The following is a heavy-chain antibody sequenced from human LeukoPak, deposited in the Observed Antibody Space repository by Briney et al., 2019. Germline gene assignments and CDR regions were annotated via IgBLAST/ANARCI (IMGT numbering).Heavy chain of an antibody. CDR1: GFTLINHY. D-gene: IGHD5-24*01. V-gene: IGHV3-7*01. J-gene: IGHJ4*02. CDR2: TGPHGSE. Sequence: GGSLRLSCTASGFTLINHYMTWVRQPPAKGLEWVANTGPHGSEYVDSVRGRFTVSRDNAKNSMSLQMDSLRVEDTAVYYCAKDAPYVEMATMVKAYYFDYWGQGTLVAVSS. CDR3: AKDAPYVEMATMVKAYYFDY.